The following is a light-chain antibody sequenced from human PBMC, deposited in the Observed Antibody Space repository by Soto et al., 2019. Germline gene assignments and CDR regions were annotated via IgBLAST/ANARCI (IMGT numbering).Light chain of an antibody. J-gene: IGKJ1*01. CDR3: QKCSNWPPRP. Sequence: EIVLTQSPATLSLSPGERATLSCRASQSVGNYLAWYQHKPGQTPRLLIYDASNRATGIPARFSGSGSGTDFTLTISSLKPEDFADYYFQKCSNWPPRPFGQGTKLEIK. V-gene: IGKV3-11*01. CDR1: QSVGNY. CDR2: DAS.